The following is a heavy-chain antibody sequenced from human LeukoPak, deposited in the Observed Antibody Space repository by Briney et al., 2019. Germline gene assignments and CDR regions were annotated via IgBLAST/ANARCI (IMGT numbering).Heavy chain of an antibody. D-gene: IGHD6-13*01. V-gene: IGHV3-7*03. CDR1: GFTFSSYW. J-gene: IGHJ4*02. Sequence: GGSLRLSCAASGFTFSSYWMSWVRQAPGKGLEWEANIKQDGSEKYYVDSVKGRFTISRDNAKNSLYLQMNSLRAEDTAVYYCARGAWFQQLVPDYYFDDWGQGTLVTVSS. CDR2: IKQDGSEK. CDR3: ARGAWFQQLVPDYYFDD.